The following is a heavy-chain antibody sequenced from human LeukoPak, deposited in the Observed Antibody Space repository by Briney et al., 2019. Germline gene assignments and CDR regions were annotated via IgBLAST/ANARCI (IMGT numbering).Heavy chain of an antibody. D-gene: IGHD3-10*01. V-gene: IGHV1-69*08. J-gene: IGHJ4*01. CDR2: IIPILGAA. CDR3: ATDGTISCYKCFDH. Sequence: SVTVSCKASGYTFTSYYMHWVRQAPGQGLEWMGRIIPILGAADYAQNFQGRVTITADKSTGTAYMELSSLRSEDTAIYYCATDGTISCYKCFDHWGQGSLVTVSS. CDR1: GYTFTSYY.